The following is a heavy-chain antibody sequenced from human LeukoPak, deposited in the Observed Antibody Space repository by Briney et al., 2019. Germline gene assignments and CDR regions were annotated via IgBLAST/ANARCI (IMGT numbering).Heavy chain of an antibody. CDR2: IYNSGRT. CDR3: ARLGSSWPIDY. D-gene: IGHD6-13*01. CDR1: GGSISSDY. Sequence: SETLSLTCTVSGGSISSDYWSWVRQPPGKGLEWIGHIYNSGRTNYNPSLKSRVTMSVDTSKNHFSLKLSSVTAADTAVYYCARLGSSWPIDYWGQGTLVTVSS. V-gene: IGHV4-59*12. J-gene: IGHJ4*02.